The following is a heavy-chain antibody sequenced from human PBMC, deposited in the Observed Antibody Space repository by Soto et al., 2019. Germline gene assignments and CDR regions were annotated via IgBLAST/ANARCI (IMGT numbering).Heavy chain of an antibody. V-gene: IGHV1-69*01. CDR3: ARDGSGYRSRASPMDV. CDR1: GDTFSSYA. Sequence: QVQLVQSGAEVKKPGSSVKVSRKASGDTFSSYAISWVRQAPGQGLEWMGGIIPIFGTANYAQKFQGRVTITADESTSTAYMELSSLRSEDTAVYYCARDGSGYRSRASPMDVWDQGTTVTVSS. D-gene: IGHD3-22*01. J-gene: IGHJ6*02. CDR2: IIPIFGTA.